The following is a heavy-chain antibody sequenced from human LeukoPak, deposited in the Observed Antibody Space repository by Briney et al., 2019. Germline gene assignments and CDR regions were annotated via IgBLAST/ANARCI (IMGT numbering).Heavy chain of an antibody. J-gene: IGHJ4*02. CDR3: ATEGGWGPTDYGDNVY. Sequence: GASVKVSCKASGYTFTNYGITWVRQAPGQGLEWMEWISPYKGNTNYAQKVQGRVTMTTDTSTSTVYMELRSLRSDDTAVYYCATEGGWGPTDYGDNVYWGQGTLVTVSS. V-gene: IGHV1-18*01. CDR1: GYTFTNYG. CDR2: ISPYKGNT. D-gene: IGHD4-17*01.